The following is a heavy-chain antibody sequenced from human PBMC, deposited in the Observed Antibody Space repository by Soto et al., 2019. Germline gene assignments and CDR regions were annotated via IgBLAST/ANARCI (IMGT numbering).Heavy chain of an antibody. CDR1: GYTFTGYY. Sequence: QVQLVQSGAEVKKPGASVKVSCKASGYTFTGYYMHWVRQAPGQGLEWMGWINPNSGGTNYAQKFQGWVTMTRDTSISTAYMELSRLRSDDTAVYYFATGPHIHSNCSSTSCYSYYYYGMDVWGQGTTVTVSS. CDR2: INPNSGGT. V-gene: IGHV1-2*04. J-gene: IGHJ6*02. D-gene: IGHD2-2*02. CDR3: ATGPHIHSNCSSTSCYSYYYYGMDV.